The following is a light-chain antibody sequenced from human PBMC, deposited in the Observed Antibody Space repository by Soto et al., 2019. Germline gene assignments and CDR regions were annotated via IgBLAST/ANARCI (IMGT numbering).Light chain of an antibody. Sequence: EIVLTQSPGTLSLSPGERGTLSCRASQNLGTLYLAWFQQKSGQAPRLLIYSASRRATGIPDRFTGSGSGTDFTLTINRVELEDFAVYFCQQYAGSPRTFGQGTKVDIK. CDR2: SAS. V-gene: IGKV3-20*01. CDR1: QNLGTLY. J-gene: IGKJ1*01. CDR3: QQYAGSPRT.